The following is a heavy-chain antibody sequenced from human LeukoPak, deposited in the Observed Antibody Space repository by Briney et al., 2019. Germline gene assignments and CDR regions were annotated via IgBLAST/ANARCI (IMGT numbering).Heavy chain of an antibody. Sequence: PGGSLRLSCAASGLSINNYWMNWVRQAPGKGLEWVASIKKEGSVRYYVDSVKGRFTISRDNTKNSLYLQMNTLRAEDTAVYYCARDLAGPPQEAFDIWGQGTMVTVSS. CDR1: GLSINNYW. CDR2: IKKEGSVR. J-gene: IGHJ3*02. V-gene: IGHV3-7*01. CDR3: ARDLAGPPQEAFDI.